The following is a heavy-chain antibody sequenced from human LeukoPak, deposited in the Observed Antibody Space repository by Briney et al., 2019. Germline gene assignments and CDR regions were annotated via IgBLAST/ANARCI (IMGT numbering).Heavy chain of an antibody. J-gene: IGHJ5*02. CDR2: TYYRSTWYN. CDR1: GDSVSSNSVT. D-gene: IGHD2-2*01. CDR3: ARRLTQYDCFDP. Sequence: SQTLSLTCTISGDSVSSNSVTWNRVRQSPSRGLEWLGRTYYRSTWYNDYAVSVRGRITVNPDTSKNQFSLHLNSVTPEDTAVYYCARRLTQYDCFDPWGQGILVTVSS. V-gene: IGHV6-1*01.